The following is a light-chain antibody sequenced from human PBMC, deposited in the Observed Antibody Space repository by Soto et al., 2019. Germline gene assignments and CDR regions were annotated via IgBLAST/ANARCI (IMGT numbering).Light chain of an antibody. J-gene: IGKJ1*01. V-gene: IGKV1-6*01. CDR2: SAS. Sequence: IQTTQSPSSLSASVGERVTITCRASQLIRSDLGWYQQKPGEVPRLLIHSASTLQSGVPSRFSGSASGTDFTLTISSLQPEDSATYYCLQDYNYPQTFGQGTKVEIK. CDR1: QLIRSD. CDR3: LQDYNYPQT.